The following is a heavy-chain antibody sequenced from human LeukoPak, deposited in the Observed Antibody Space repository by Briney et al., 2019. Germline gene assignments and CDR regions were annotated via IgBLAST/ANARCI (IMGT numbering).Heavy chain of an antibody. J-gene: IGHJ5*02. D-gene: IGHD2-2*01. CDR2: IYTSGST. V-gene: IGHV4-4*07. Sequence: SETLSLTCTVSGGSISSYYWSWIRQPAGKGLEWIGRIYTSGSTNYNPSLKSRVTVSVDTSKNQFSLKLSSVTAADTAVYYCAREYCSSTSCQKNRGYNWFDPWGQGTLVTVSS. CDR3: AREYCSSTSCQKNRGYNWFDP. CDR1: GGSISSYY.